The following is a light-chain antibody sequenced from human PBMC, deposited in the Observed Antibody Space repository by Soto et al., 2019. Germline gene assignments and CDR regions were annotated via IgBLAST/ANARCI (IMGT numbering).Light chain of an antibody. V-gene: IGKV4-1*01. CDR1: QSLFYSSNDKNY. CDR3: QQYSGSPPALT. Sequence: DIVMTQSPDSLAVSLGERATINCKSSQSLFYSSNDKNYLAWYQQKPGRPPKLLIYWASTRESGVPDRFSGSGSGTDFTLTISNLQAADVAVYYCQQYSGSPPALTLGGWTKVEIK. J-gene: IGKJ4*01. CDR2: WAS.